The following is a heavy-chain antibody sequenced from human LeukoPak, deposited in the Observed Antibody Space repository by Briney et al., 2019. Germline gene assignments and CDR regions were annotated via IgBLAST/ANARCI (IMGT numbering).Heavy chain of an antibody. Sequence: PSETLSLTCTVSGGSISSYYWSWIRQPPGKGLEWIGYIYHSGSTNYNPSLKSRVTISVDTSKNQFSLKLSSVTAADTAVYYCARQVTTVTAGDWFDPWGQGTLVTVSS. CDR3: ARQVTTVTAGDWFDP. J-gene: IGHJ5*02. D-gene: IGHD4-17*01. CDR1: GGSISSYY. V-gene: IGHV4-59*01. CDR2: IYHSGST.